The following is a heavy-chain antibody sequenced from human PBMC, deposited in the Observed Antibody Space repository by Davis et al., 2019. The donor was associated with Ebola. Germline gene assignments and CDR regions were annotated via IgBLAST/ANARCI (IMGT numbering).Heavy chain of an antibody. CDR3: ARGNYDSHFDY. Sequence: AASVKVSCKASGYTFTGYYMHWVRQAPGQGLEWMGRIIPILGIANYAQKFQGRVTITADKSTSTAYMELSSLRSEDTAVYYCARGNYDSHFDYWGQGTLVTVSS. CDR2: IIPILGIA. D-gene: IGHD3-22*01. J-gene: IGHJ4*02. CDR1: GYTFTGYY. V-gene: IGHV1-69*04.